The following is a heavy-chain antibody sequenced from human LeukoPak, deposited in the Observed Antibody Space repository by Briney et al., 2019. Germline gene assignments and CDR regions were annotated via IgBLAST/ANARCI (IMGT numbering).Heavy chain of an antibody. CDR1: GDSVSSNSAT. J-gene: IGHJ3*02. Sequence: SQTLSLTCAISGDSVSSNSATWTWIRQSPSRGLEWLGRTYYRSKWYNDYAVSVKSRMTINPDTSKNQFSLKLSSVTAADTAVYYCARDRSSGWQGVFDIWGQGTMVTVSS. V-gene: IGHV6-1*01. D-gene: IGHD6-19*01. CDR2: TYYRSKWYN. CDR3: ARDRSSGWQGVFDI.